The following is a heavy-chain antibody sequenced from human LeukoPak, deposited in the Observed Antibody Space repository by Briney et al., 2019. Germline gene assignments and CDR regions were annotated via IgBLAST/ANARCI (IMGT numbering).Heavy chain of an antibody. V-gene: IGHV4-39*01. J-gene: IGHJ5*02. CDR3: TTHVSTTGGVMILRRISWFDP. CDR2: IYYSGST. Sequence: PSETLSHTCTVSGGSISSSSYYWGWIRQPPGKGLEWFGSIYYSGSTYYNPSPKSRFTISVDTSKSQFYLKLSSVTAAHTAVYSCTTHVSTTGGVMILRRISWFDPWGQGTLVTVSS. CDR1: GGSISSSSYY. D-gene: IGHD3-16*01.